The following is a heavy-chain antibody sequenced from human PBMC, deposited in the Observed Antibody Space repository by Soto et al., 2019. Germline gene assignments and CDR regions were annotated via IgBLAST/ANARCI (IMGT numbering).Heavy chain of an antibody. CDR3: ARQPTTGDTDLWFDP. J-gene: IGHJ5*02. CDR1: GGSISTSRSY. D-gene: IGHD2-21*01. CDR2: IFYSGGT. V-gene: IGHV4-39*01. Sequence: QLQLLESGPGLVKASETLSLTCNVSGGSISTSRSYWAWIRQPPGKGLEWLANIFYSGGTYYNLSLASRVTVSVDTSKNEFSLKLRSVTAADTAVYYCARQPTTGDTDLWFDPWGQGTLVTVSS.